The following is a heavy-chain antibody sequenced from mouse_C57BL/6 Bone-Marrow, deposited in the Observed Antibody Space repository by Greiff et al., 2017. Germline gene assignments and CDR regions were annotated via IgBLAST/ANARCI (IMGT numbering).Heavy chain of an antibody. CDR2: IDPENGAT. J-gene: IGHJ2*01. CDR3: TTLYDGY. V-gene: IGHV14-4*01. Sequence: EVKLMESGAELVRPGASVKLSCTASGFNIKDDYMHWVKQRPEQGLEWIGWIDPENGATEYASKFQGKATITADTSSNTAYLQRSSLTSGDTSVYYCTTLYDGYWGQGTTLTVSS. D-gene: IGHD2-3*01. CDR1: GFNIKDDY.